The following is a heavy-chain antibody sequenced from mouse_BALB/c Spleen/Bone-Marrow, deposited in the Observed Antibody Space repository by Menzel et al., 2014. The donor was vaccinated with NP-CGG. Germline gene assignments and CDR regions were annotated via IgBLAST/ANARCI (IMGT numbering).Heavy chain of an antibody. CDR1: GYVFSTYW. CDR3: ARGGISVDD. J-gene: IGHJ2*01. CDR2: IYPGDGDT. V-gene: IGHV1-80*01. Sequence: VQPQESGAELVRPGSSVKISCESYGYVFSTYWINWVKQRPGQGLEWIGQIYPGDGDTDYNGKFKDKATLTADKSSNTAYMQLSSLTSEDSAVYFCARGGISVDDWGQGTTRTVSS.